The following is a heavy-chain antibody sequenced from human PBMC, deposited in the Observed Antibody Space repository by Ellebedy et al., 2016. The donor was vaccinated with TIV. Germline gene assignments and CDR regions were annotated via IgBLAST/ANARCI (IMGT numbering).Heavy chain of an antibody. CDR2: IFSAADGGEA. D-gene: IGHD4-23*01. CDR1: GFTVTTNY. CDR3: AREAAGKGGKLDN. Sequence: PGGSLRLSCAASGFTVTTNYMNWVRQAPGKGLEWVSVIFSAADGGEAHYADSVKGRFTISRDSSKNTLYLQMNSLRAEDTAVYYCAREAAGKGGKLDNWGQGALVTVSS. V-gene: IGHV3-53*01. J-gene: IGHJ4*02.